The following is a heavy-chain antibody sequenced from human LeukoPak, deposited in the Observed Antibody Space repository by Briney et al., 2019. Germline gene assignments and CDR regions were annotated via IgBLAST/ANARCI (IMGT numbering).Heavy chain of an antibody. V-gene: IGHV4-59*01. J-gene: IGHJ4*02. CDR3: ARDGYSYGFGY. D-gene: IGHD5-18*01. CDR1: GGSISRYY. CDR2: IYYSWST. Sequence: SETLSLTCTVSGGSISRYYWSWIRQPPGKGLEWIGYIYYSWSTNYNPSLKSRVTIPVDTSKNQFSLKLSSVTAADTAVYYCARDGYSYGFGYWGQGTLVTVSS.